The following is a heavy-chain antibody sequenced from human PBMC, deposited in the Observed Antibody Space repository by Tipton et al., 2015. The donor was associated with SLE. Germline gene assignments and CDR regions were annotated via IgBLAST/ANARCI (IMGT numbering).Heavy chain of an antibody. V-gene: IGHV1-8*03. J-gene: IGHJ4*02. CDR1: GYTFTSYD. D-gene: IGHD3-16*01. Sequence: QLVQFGPEVKKPGASVKVSCKASGYTFTSYDINWVRQATGQGLEWMGWMNPNSGNTGYAQKFQGRVTITRNTSISTAYMELSSLRSEDTAVYYCARGLEGAAPFGYWGQGTLVTVSS. CDR2: MNPNSGNT. CDR3: ARGLEGAAPFGY.